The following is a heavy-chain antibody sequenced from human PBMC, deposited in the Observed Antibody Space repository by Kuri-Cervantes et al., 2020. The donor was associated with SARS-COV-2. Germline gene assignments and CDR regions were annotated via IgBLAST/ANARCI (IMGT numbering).Heavy chain of an antibody. J-gene: IGHJ6*03. D-gene: IGHD4-23*01. V-gene: IGHV3-21*06. CDR1: LTLSSYS. CDR3: VREVTYHSYYYYTDV. CDR2: ISSSSSYI. Sequence: LTLSSYSMNQVRPAPGKWLEGVPSISSSSSYIYYADSVKGRFTISRDNAKNSLYLQMNSLRAEDTAVFYCVREVTYHSYYYYTDVWGKGTTVTVSS.